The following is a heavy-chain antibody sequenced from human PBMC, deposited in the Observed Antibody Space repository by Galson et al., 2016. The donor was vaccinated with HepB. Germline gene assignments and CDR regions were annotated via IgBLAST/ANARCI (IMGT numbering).Heavy chain of an antibody. CDR3: AGDSPPHLQWFGVN. V-gene: IGHV3-53*01. CDR1: GFSVSTTY. CDR2: LYSGGAT. D-gene: IGHD3-10*01. Sequence: SLRLSCAVSGFSVSTTYLSWVRQAPGKGLEWVSTLYSGGATYYADSVKGRFTIARDNSKNMLSLQMTSLRADDTAVYYCAGDSPPHLQWFGVNWGQGTLVTVSS. J-gene: IGHJ1*01.